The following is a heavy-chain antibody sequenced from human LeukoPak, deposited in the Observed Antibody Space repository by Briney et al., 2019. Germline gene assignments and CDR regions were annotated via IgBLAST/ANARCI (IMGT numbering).Heavy chain of an antibody. CDR1: GYTLTELS. D-gene: IGHD1-20*01. CDR2: FDPEDGET. CDR3: ATPVRRYNWTDGAFDI. Sequence: ASVKVSCKVSGYTLTELSMHWVRQAPGKGLEWMGGFDPEDGETIYAQKFQGRVTMTEDTSTDTAYMELSSLRSEDTAVYYCATPVRRYNWTDGAFDIWAKGQWSPSLQ. J-gene: IGHJ3*02. V-gene: IGHV1-24*01.